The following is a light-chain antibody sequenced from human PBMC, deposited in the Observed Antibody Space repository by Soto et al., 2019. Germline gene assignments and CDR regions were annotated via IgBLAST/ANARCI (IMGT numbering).Light chain of an antibody. CDR1: SSDVGGYNY. Sequence: QSALTQPASLSGSPGQSITISCTGTSSDVGGYNYVSWYQQHPGKAPKLMIYEVSSRPSGVSHRFTGSKSGNTASLTISGLQPEDEADYYCSSYTSSSTLEVFGSGTKVTVL. CDR3: SSYTSSSTLEV. CDR2: EVS. J-gene: IGLJ1*01. V-gene: IGLV2-14*01.